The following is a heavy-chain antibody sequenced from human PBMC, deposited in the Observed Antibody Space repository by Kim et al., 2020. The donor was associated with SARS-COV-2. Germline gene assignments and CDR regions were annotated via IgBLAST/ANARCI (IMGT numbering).Heavy chain of an antibody. J-gene: IGHJ4*02. V-gene: IGHV4-39*01. CDR3: ARHWVVRGDPGFDY. Sequence: SQTLSLTCTVSGGSISSSSYYWGWIRQPPGKGLEWIGSIYYSGSTYYNPSLKSRVTISVDTSKNQFSLKLSSVTAADTAVYYCARHWVVRGDPGFDYWGQGTLVTVSS. CDR1: GGSISSSSYY. CDR2: IYYSGST. D-gene: IGHD3-10*01.